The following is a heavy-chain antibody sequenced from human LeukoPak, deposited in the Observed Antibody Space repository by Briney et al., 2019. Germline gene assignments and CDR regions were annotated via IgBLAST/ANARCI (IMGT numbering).Heavy chain of an antibody. CDR2: IKEDGSEE. D-gene: IGHD2-21*02. CDR3: ARDAVRGGDCDY. V-gene: IGHV3-7*01. CDR1: GFTFSRYW. J-gene: IGHJ4*02. Sequence: GGSLRLSCAASGFTFSRYWMKWVRQAPGKGPEWVANIKEDGSEEYYADSVKGRFTISRDNDKNSLYLQMNSLRAEDTAVYYCARDAVRGGDCDYWGQGTLVAVSS.